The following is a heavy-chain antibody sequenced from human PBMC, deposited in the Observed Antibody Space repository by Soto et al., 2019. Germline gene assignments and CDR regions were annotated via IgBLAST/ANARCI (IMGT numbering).Heavy chain of an antibody. CDR2: IYYSGST. J-gene: IGHJ6*03. D-gene: IGHD4-4*01. V-gene: IGHV4-59*08. CDR3: ARYSSQYYYYYYMDV. Sequence: SETLSLTCTVSGGSISSYYWSWIRQPPGKGLEWIGYIYYSGSTNYNPSLKSRVTISVDTSKNQFSLKLSSVTAADTAVYYCARYSSQYYYYYYMDVWGKGTTVTVSS. CDR1: GGSISSYY.